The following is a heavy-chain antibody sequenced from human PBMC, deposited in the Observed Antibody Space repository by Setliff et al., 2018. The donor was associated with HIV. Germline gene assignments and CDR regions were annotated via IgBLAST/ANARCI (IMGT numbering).Heavy chain of an antibody. Sequence: SETLSLTCTVSGASVSTYYWSWIRQPAGKGLEWIGRIYGSGTINYNPYLKSRVIMSVDTSKNVFSLKLTSLTDADTAVYYCARSLGITYFDLWGRGTLVTVSS. CDR3: ARSLGITYFDL. CDR2: IYGSGTI. CDR1: GASVSTYY. J-gene: IGHJ2*01. V-gene: IGHV4-4*07. D-gene: IGHD7-27*01.